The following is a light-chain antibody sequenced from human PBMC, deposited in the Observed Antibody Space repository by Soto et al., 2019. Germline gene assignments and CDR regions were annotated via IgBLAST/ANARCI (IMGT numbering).Light chain of an antibody. V-gene: IGLV2-14*01. J-gene: IGLJ1*01. CDR2: EVS. CDR3: SSYTSSSIDYV. Sequence: QSVLTQPASVSGSPGQSITISCTGTSSDVGGYNYVSWYQQHPGKAPKLMIYEVSNRPSGVSNRFSGSKSGNTASLTISGLQAEAEADYSCSSYTSSSIDYVFGTGTKLTVL. CDR1: SSDVGGYNY.